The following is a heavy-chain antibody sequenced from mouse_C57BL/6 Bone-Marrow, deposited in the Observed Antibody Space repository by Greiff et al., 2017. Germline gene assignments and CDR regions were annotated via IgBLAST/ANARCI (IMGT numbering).Heavy chain of an antibody. CDR1: GFNIKDDY. Sequence: VQLQQSGAELVRPGASVKLSCTASGFNIKDDYMHWVKQRPEQGLEWIGAIDPETGGTAYNQKFKGKAILTADKSSSTAYMELRSLTSEDSAVXYCTGYYGSSYDYYAMDYWGQGTSVTVSS. CDR3: TGYYGSSYDYYAMDY. J-gene: IGHJ4*01. V-gene: IGHV1-15*01. CDR2: IDPETGGT. D-gene: IGHD1-1*01.